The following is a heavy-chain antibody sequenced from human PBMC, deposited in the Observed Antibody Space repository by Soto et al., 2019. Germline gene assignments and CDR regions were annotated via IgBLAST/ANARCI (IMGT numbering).Heavy chain of an antibody. V-gene: IGHV2-5*02. D-gene: IGHD3-22*01. CDR3: VWGNDSSGSYYLSAFDL. CDR2: IYWDDNK. Sequence: QITLKESGPTLVKPTQTLTLTCTFSGFSLSTDGVGVGWIRQPPGKALEWLALIYWDDNKRYSPSLKSRLTFTKDSSKDQVVLTMTNVDPVDTAPYFCVWGNDSSGSYYLSAFDLWGQGTMVTVSS. J-gene: IGHJ3*01. CDR1: GFSLSTDGVG.